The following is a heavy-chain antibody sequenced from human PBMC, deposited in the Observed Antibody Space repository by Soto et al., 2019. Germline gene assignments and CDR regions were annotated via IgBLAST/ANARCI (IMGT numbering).Heavy chain of an antibody. CDR2: IIPIFGTA. CDR1: GGTFSSYA. Sequence: ASVKVSCKASGGTFSSYAISWVRQAPGQGLEWMGGIIPIFGTANYARKFQSRVTITADESTSTAYMELSSLRSEDTAVYYCARDPCGLYYGMDVWGQGTTVTVSS. V-gene: IGHV1-69*13. D-gene: IGHD3-22*01. J-gene: IGHJ6*02. CDR3: ARDPCGLYYGMDV.